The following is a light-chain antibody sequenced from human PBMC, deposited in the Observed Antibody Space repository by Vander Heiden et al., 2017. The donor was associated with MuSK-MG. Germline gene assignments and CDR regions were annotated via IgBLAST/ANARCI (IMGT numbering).Light chain of an antibody. CDR2: EVS. CDR3: SSYTSSSTPVV. V-gene: IGLV2-14*01. J-gene: IGLJ3*02. Sequence: QSALTQPASVSGSPGQSITISCTGTSSDVGGYNYVSWYQQHPGKAPKLMIYEVSKRPSGFSNRCSGSKSGNTASLTISGLQADDEADYYCSSYTSSSTPVVFGGGTKLTVL. CDR1: SSDVGGYNY.